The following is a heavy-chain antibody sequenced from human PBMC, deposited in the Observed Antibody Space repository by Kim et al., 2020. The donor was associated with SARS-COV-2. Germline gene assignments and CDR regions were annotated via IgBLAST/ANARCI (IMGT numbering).Heavy chain of an antibody. CDR2: IYYSGRT. CDR1: GGSISSANYY. J-gene: IGHJ4*02. Sequence: SETLSLTCTVSGGSISSANYYWGWIRQPPGKGLEWIGSIYYSGRTYYSPSLRGRVTISVDTTKNQFSLKLSSVTAAYTAIYYCASDRGGVTSDYWGQGTLVTVSS. D-gene: IGHD3-3*01. V-gene: IGHV4-39*01. CDR3: ASDRGGVTSDY.